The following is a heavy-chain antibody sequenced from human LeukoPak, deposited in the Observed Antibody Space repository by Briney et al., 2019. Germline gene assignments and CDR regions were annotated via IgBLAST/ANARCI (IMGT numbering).Heavy chain of an antibody. V-gene: IGHV3-48*03. D-gene: IGHD1-26*01. CDR3: AREWSYYDSDY. CDR2: ISSSDNTI. J-gene: IGHJ4*02. Sequence: PGGSLRLSCAASGFTFSRYAMNWVRQTPGKGLEWVSYISSSDNTIYYADSVKGRFTISRDNAKNSLYLQMNSLRAEDTAVYYCAREWSYYDSDYWGQGTLVTVSS. CDR1: GFTFSRYA.